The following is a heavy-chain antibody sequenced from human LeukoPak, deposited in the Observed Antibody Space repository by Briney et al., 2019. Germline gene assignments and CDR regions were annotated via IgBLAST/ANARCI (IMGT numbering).Heavy chain of an antibody. J-gene: IGHJ4*02. V-gene: IGHV1-18*01. CDR3: ARNSLIATPYYFDY. D-gene: IGHD3-10*01. CDR1: GYSFSSYG. Sequence: EASVKVSCKASGYSFSSYGINWVRQAPGQGLEWMGWISAYNGNTNYAQKLQDRVTMTTDTSTSTAYMEVRSLRSDDTAVYYCARNSLIATPYYFDYWGQGTLVTVSS. CDR2: ISAYNGNT.